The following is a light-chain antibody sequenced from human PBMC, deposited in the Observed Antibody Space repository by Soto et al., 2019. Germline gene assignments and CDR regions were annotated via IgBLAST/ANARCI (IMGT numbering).Light chain of an antibody. CDR1: SSNIGSNT. CDR3: AEWDDRLDGYV. CDR2: RNN. V-gene: IGLV1-44*01. J-gene: IGLJ1*01. Sequence: QSVLTQPPSASGTPGQRVSVSCSGSSSNIGSNTVHWYQQLPGTAPKLLIYRNNQRPSGVPDRFSGSKSGTSASLAISGLQSEDEADYYCAEWDDRLDGYVFATGTKVTXL.